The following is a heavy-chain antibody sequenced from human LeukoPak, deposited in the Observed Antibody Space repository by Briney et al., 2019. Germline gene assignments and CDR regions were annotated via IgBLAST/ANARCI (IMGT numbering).Heavy chain of an antibody. CDR3: ARVGALDYYYYYMDV. CDR1: GGSISSSNW. J-gene: IGHJ6*03. D-gene: IGHD6-6*01. CDR2: IYHSGST. Sequence: PSETLSLTCAVSGGSISSSNWWSWVRQPPGKGLEWIGEIYHSGSTNYNPSLKSRVTISVDKSKNQFSLKLSSVTAADTAVYYCARVGALDYYYYYMDVWGKGTTVTVSS. V-gene: IGHV4-4*02.